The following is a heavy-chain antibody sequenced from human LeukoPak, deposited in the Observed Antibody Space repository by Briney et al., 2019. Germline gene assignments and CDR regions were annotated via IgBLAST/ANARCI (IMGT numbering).Heavy chain of an antibody. J-gene: IGHJ4*02. Sequence: PGGSLRLSCAASGFTFSSFGMYWVRQAPGKGLEWVAVIWYDGSNDDYADSVKGRFTISRDNSKNTLYLQMNSLRAEDTAVYSCARGFCTSSSCYNDYWGQGTLVTVSS. CDR2: IWYDGSND. CDR3: ARGFCTSSSCYNDY. CDR1: GFTFSSFG. V-gene: IGHV3-33*01. D-gene: IGHD2-2*02.